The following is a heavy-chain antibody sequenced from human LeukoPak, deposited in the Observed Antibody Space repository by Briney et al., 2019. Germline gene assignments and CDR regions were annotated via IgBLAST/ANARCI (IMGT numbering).Heavy chain of an antibody. CDR2: IAYSGYT. D-gene: IGHD1-14*01. CDR1: GSSLRSYY. Sequence: SETLSLTCTVSGSSLRSYYWSWLRQPPGKGLEWIGCIAYSGYTNSNPSLKSRVTISVDTSKNQFSLKLNSVTAADTAVYYCARATDFYWFFDLWGRGTLVTVSS. V-gene: IGHV4-59*01. CDR3: ARATDFYWFFDL. J-gene: IGHJ2*01.